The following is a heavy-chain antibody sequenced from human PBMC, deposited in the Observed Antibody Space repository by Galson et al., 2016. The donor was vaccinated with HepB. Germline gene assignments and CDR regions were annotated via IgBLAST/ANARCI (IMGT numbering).Heavy chain of an antibody. V-gene: IGHV4-4*02. CDR3: ARGVGGYCSSTSCYAGFDY. J-gene: IGHJ4*02. Sequence: SETLSLTCTVSGGSISANWWSWVRRPPAKGLEWIGEIYHTGSTYYNPSLKSRFTISVDTSKNQFSLTLSSVTAADTGVYYWARGVGGYCSSTSCYAGFDYWGQGTLVTVSS. CDR1: GGSISANW. D-gene: IGHD2-2*01. CDR2: IYHTGST.